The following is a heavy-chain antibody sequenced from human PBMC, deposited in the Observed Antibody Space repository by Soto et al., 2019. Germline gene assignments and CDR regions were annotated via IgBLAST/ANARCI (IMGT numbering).Heavy chain of an antibody. J-gene: IGHJ4*02. CDR2: IIPILGIA. D-gene: IGHD3-10*01. V-gene: IGHV1-69*02. CDR1: GGTFSSYT. Sequence: QVQLVQSGAEVKKPGSSVKVSCKASGGTFSSYTISWVRQAPGQGLEWMGRIIPILGIANYAQKFQGRVTITADKSTSTAYMELSSLRSEDTAVYYGARVSPYGSGSYYVDYWGQGTLVTVSS. CDR3: ARVSPYGSGSYYVDY.